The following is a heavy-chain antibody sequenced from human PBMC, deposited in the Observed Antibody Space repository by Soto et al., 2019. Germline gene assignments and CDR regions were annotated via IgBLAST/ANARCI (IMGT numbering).Heavy chain of an antibody. CDR3: ATPRSPSADTEYFQH. Sequence: SETLSLTCTVSGGSISSSSYYWGWIRQPPGKGLEWIGSIYYSGSTYYNPSLKSRVTISVDTSKNQFSLKLSSVTAADTAVYYCATPRSPSADTEYFQHWGQGTLVTVSS. J-gene: IGHJ1*01. CDR1: GGSISSSSYY. V-gene: IGHV4-39*01. CDR2: IYYSGST.